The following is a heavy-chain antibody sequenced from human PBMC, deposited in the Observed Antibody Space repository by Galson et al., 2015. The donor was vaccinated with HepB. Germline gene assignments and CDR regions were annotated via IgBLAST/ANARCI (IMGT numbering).Heavy chain of an antibody. D-gene: IGHD4-23*01. J-gene: IGHJ4*02. V-gene: IGHV5-51*01. Sequence: QSGAEVKKPGESLKISCKGSGYSFTNYWIGWVRQMPGKGLEWMGIIYPADSDTRYIPSFQGQLTISVDRSISTAHLQWSSLKASDTAMYYCSRGSDYDGYSEAPADHWGQGTLVTVSS. CDR3: SRGSDYDGYSEAPADH. CDR2: IYPADSDT. CDR1: GYSFTNYW.